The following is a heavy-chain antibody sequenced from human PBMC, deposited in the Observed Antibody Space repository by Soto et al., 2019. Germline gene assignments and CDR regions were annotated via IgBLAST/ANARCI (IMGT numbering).Heavy chain of an antibody. J-gene: IGHJ3*02. Sequence: EVQLVESGGGLVQPGGSLRLSCAASGLTYSSYWMHWVRQATGKGLVWVSRIIGDGSSTNYADSVKGRFTISRDNAKNTLYLQMNSLTAEDTAVYFCARGSTVAAYAFDIWGRGTMVTVSS. CDR3: ARGSTVAAYAFDI. D-gene: IGHD6-19*01. CDR1: GLTYSSYW. V-gene: IGHV3-74*01. CDR2: IIGDGSST.